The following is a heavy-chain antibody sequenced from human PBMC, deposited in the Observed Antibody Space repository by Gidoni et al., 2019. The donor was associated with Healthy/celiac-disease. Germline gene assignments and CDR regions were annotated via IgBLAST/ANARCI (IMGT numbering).Heavy chain of an antibody. CDR3: ARTQLRRTGRWFDH. J-gene: IGHJ5*02. CDR1: GFSVSTSGMR. CDR2: IDWDDEK. Sequence: VTLKASGPALAKATQTLPLTCTFSGFSVSTSGMRVSWIRQSPAKALEWLARIDWDDEKFYSTSLKTRPKISKDTSKNEVVLTMTNVDTVDTATYYCARTQLRRTGRWFDHWGQGTLVTVSS. V-gene: IGHV2-70*04. D-gene: IGHD3-3*01.